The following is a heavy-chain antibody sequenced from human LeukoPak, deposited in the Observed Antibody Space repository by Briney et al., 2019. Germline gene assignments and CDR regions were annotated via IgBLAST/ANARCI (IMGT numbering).Heavy chain of an antibody. J-gene: IGHJ4*02. D-gene: IGHD3-22*01. CDR3: ASALWDYYDSSGYQTDY. CDR1: GYTFTGYF. V-gene: IGHV1-2*02. CDR2: INPNSGGT. Sequence: ASVKVSCKASGYTFTGYFMHWVRQAPGQGLEWMGWINPNSGGTNYAQKFQGRVTMTRDTSISTAYMELSSLRSEDTAVYYCASALWDYYDSSGYQTDYWGQGTLVTVSS.